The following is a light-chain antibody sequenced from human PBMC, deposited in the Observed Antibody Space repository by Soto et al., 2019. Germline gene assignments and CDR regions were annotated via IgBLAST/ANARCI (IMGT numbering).Light chain of an antibody. CDR2: DAS. J-gene: IGKJ1*01. CDR1: QSVSSY. V-gene: IGKV3-11*01. Sequence: EIVLTQSPATLSLSPGERATLSCRASQSVSSYLAWYQQKPGQAPRLLIYDASNRATGIPARFSGSGSGTDFTLTISSLEPEDFAFYYCQQRSNWLTFGQGTKVEIK. CDR3: QQRSNWLT.